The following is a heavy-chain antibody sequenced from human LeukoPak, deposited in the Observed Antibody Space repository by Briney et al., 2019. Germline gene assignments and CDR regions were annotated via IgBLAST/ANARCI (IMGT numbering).Heavy chain of an antibody. CDR2: ISSDGIRT. V-gene: IGHV3-64*02. J-gene: IGHJ4*02. CDR1: GFTFSTYP. Sequence: PGGSLRLSCAASGFTFSTYPMHWVRQAPGKGLEYVSAISSDGIRTYYADPVKGRFTISRDNSKNTLYLQMGSLKIEDMAVYYCARDRGWYDYWGQGTLVTVSS. D-gene: IGHD6-19*01. CDR3: ARDRGWYDY.